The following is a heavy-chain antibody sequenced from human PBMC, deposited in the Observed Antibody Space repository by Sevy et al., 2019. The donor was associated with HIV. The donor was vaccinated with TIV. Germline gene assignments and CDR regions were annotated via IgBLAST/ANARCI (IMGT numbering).Heavy chain of an antibody. CDR1: GFTFSNYA. J-gene: IGHJ6*02. Sequence: GGSLRLSYAASGFTFSNYAMNWVRQTPGKGLEWVSSISGSGDNTYYADSVKGRFTISRDISYNTVTLQMSSLRAEDTAVYYCAKNENFWSGYLAIDVWGQGTTVTVSS. CDR3: AKNENFWSGYLAIDV. D-gene: IGHD3-3*01. CDR2: ISGSGDNT. V-gene: IGHV3-23*01.